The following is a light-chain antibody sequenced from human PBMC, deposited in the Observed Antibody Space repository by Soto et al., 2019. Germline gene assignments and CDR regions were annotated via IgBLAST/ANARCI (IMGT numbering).Light chain of an antibody. V-gene: IGKV1-33*01. CDR2: DAS. CDR3: QQYDTLPVT. Sequence: DIQMTQSPSSLSASVGDRVTITCQASKGIGASLNWFQQKPGKAPKVLIYDASTLETGVPPRFSGSGYGTDFSFTISSLQPEDFATYYCQQYDTLPVTFGGGTKVDIK. CDR1: KGIGAS. J-gene: IGKJ4*01.